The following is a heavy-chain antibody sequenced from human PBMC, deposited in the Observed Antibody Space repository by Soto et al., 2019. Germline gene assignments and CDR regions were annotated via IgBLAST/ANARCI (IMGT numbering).Heavy chain of an antibody. CDR1: GYTLTELS. V-gene: IGHV1-24*01. J-gene: IGHJ2*01. Sequence: ASVKVSCKVSGYTLTELSMHWVRQAPGKGPEWMGGFDPEDGETIYAQKFQGRVTMTEDTPTDTAYMELSSLRSENPALYFCATAPCSGSLYWYFDLWGRGTLGTVAS. CDR3: ATAPCSGSLYWYFDL. CDR2: FDPEDGET. D-gene: IGHD1-26*01.